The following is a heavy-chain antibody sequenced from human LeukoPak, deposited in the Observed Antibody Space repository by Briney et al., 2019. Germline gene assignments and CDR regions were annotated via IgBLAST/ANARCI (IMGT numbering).Heavy chain of an antibody. CDR2: IYYSGST. Sequence: SETLSLTCTVSGGSISSSSYYWGWIRQPPGKGLEWIGSIYYSGSTYYNPSLKSRVTISVDTSKNQFSLKLSSVTAADTAVYYCARWPGYYYGSGSYPVFDYWGQGTLVTVSS. CDR3: ARWPGYYYGSGSYPVFDY. D-gene: IGHD3-10*01. J-gene: IGHJ4*02. CDR1: GGSISSSSYY. V-gene: IGHV4-39*07.